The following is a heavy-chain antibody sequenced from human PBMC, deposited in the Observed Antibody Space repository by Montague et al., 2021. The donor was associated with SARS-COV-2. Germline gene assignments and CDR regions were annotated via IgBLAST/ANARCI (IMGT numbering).Heavy chain of an antibody. Sequence: SETLSLTCTVSGGSITDYSWTWIRQPPGEALEWIGYVFKSGGTSYNPSLKSRVTMSVDTSKSHFSLRLTSVTAADTAVYYCARRASSLDNWFDLWGQGALVTVSS. V-gene: IGHV4-59*08. CDR3: ARRASSLDNWFDL. CDR2: VFKSGGT. D-gene: IGHD3-10*01. CDR1: GGSITDYS. J-gene: IGHJ5*02.